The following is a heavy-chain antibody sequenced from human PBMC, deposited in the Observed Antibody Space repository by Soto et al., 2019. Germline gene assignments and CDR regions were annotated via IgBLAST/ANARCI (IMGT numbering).Heavy chain of an antibody. CDR3: ARGGGSYYIAY. J-gene: IGHJ4*02. Sequence: QVQLQESGPGLVKPSETLSLTCTVSGGSVSSGSYSWSWMRQPPGKGLEWIGYIYHSGTTNYNPSLKGRVTISVDTSKHPFSLRLSSVTAADTAVYYCARGGGSYYIAYWGQGTLVTVSS. CDR1: GGSVSSGSYS. V-gene: IGHV4-61*01. CDR2: IYHSGTT. D-gene: IGHD1-26*01.